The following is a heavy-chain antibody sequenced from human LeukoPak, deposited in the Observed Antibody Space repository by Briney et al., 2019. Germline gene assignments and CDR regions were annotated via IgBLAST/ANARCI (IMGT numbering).Heavy chain of an antibody. D-gene: IGHD3-3*01. V-gene: IGHV4-4*02. Sequence: SETLSLTCDVSGGSVTSTNWWTWVRQPPGKGLEWIGEVHLDGRTNYNPSLKSRLIMPVDLPENHISLKLTSVTAADTAVYYCAREGGFYRPLDYSGQGTLVTVSS. CDR2: VHLDGRT. CDR3: AREGGFYRPLDY. CDR1: GGSVTSTNW. J-gene: IGHJ4*02.